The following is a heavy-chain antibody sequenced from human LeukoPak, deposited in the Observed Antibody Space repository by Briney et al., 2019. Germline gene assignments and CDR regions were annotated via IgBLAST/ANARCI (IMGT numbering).Heavy chain of an antibody. V-gene: IGHV3-73*01. CDR2: IRSKANNYGT. D-gene: IGHD4/OR15-4a*01. CDR1: GFTFSGSG. CDR3: SRQPPDYGGSDH. Sequence: GGSLRLSCAASGFTFSGSGMHWARQASGKGLEWVGRIRSKANNYGTAYAASVKGRFTISRDDSKNTAYLQMNSLKTEDTAVYYCSRQPPDYGGSDHWGQGTLVTVSS. J-gene: IGHJ4*02.